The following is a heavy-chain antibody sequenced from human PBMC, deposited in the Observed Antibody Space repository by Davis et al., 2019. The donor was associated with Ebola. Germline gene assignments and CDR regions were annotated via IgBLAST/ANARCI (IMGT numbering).Heavy chain of an antibody. CDR3: AKDLSPGVAGPNYYYYGMDV. CDR2: INSDGSST. V-gene: IGHV3-74*01. D-gene: IGHD6-19*01. Sequence: HTGGSLRLSCAASGFTFSSYWMHWVRHAPGKGLVWVSRINSDGSSTSYADSVKGRFTLSRDNAKNTLYLQMNSLRAEDTALYYCAKDLSPGVAGPNYYYYGMDVWGQGTTVTVSS. J-gene: IGHJ6*02. CDR1: GFTFSSYW.